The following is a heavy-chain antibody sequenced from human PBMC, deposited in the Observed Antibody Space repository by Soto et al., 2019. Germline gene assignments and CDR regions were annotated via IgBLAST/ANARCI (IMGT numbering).Heavy chain of an antibody. V-gene: IGHV5-51*01. CDR3: ARLRRSIEARGGAFDI. CDR2: IYPGDSDT. Sequence: PGESLKISCQGSGYSFTIYWIGWVRQMPGKGLEWMWIIYPGDSDTRYSPSFQGQVTISADKSISTAYLQWSSLKASDTAMYYCARLRRSIEARGGAFDILGQGTMVTVSS. J-gene: IGHJ3*02. D-gene: IGHD6-6*01. CDR1: GYSFTIYW.